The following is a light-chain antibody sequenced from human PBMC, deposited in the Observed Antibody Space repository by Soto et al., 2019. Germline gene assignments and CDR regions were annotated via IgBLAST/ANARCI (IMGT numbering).Light chain of an antibody. CDR2: GAS. J-gene: IGKJ4*01. V-gene: IGKV3-20*01. CDR3: QQYGSSPTT. CDR1: QSVSSSY. Sequence: EILLTPSPGTLSLSPGERATLSCRASQSVSSSYLAWYQQKPCQAPRLLIYGASSRATGNPDRFSGSGSGTDFTLTISRLEPEDFAVYYCQQYGSSPTTFGGGTKVEIK.